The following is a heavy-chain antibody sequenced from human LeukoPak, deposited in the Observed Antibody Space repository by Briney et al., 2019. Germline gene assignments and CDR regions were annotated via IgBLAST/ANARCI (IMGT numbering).Heavy chain of an antibody. CDR2: ISGSGGST. Sequence: GGSLRLSCAASGFTFSSYAMSWVRQAPGKGLEWVSAISGSGGSTYYADSVKGRFTISRDNSKNTLYLQMNSLRAEDTAVYYCAKDHMYSSGWYPFFDYWGQGTLVTVSS. CDR3: AKDHMYSSGWYPFFDY. V-gene: IGHV3-23*01. D-gene: IGHD6-19*01. J-gene: IGHJ4*02. CDR1: GFTFSSYA.